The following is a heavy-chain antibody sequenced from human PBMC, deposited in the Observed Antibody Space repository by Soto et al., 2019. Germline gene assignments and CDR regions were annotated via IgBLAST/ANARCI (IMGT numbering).Heavy chain of an antibody. V-gene: IGHV4-59*08. CDR2: IFHVGSV. CDR1: GGSIRTYY. CDR3: ARTLSGYSYGPPDC. D-gene: IGHD5-18*01. J-gene: IGHJ4*02. Sequence: SETLSLTCTVSGGSIRTYYWNWIRQPPGKGLEWIGSIFHVGSVNYNPSFKSRLTISVDMSMTQFSLNLNSVTAADTAVYYCARTLSGYSYGPPDCWGQGILVTVSS.